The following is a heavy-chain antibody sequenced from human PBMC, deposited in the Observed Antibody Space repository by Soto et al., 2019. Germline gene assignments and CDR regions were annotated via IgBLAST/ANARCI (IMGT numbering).Heavy chain of an antibody. J-gene: IGHJ6*02. D-gene: IGHD2-2*01. Sequence: EVQLLESGGGLVQPGGSLRLSCAASGFTFSNYAMSWVRQAPGKGLEWVSAISGSDGSTYYADSVKGRFTISRDNSKNTLYLQMTSLRAEDTAVYYCAKDNIVVAPPAIYGMDVWGQGTTVTVSS. V-gene: IGHV3-23*01. CDR1: GFTFSNYA. CDR2: ISGSDGST. CDR3: AKDNIVVAPPAIYGMDV.